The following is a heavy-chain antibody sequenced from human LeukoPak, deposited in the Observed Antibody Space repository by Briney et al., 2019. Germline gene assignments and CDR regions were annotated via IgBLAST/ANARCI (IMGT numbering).Heavy chain of an antibody. V-gene: IGHV3-7*01. J-gene: IGHJ2*01. CDR2: IKQDGSEK. D-gene: IGHD6-19*01. CDR3: ARVGSSISSGWSNWYFDL. CDR1: GFTFSSYW. Sequence: GGSLRLSCAASGFTFSSYWMSWVRQAPGKGLEWVANIKQDGSEKYYADSVKGRFTISRDNSKNTLYLQMNSLRAEDTAVYYCARVGSSISSGWSNWYFDLWGRGTLVTVSS.